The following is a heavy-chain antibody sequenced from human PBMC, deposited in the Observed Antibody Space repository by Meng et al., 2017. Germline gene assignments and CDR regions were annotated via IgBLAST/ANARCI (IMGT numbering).Heavy chain of an antibody. D-gene: IGHD3-9*01. CDR2: IKSNTDGGTT. Sequence: VDLGESGGDFVKPGGSLRLSCAASGFYFSNAWMSWVRQAPGKGLEWVGRIKSNTDGGTTEYAAPVTGRFTISRDDSKSTLNLHLSGLRTDDTGVYYCTWDDKAVSDYWGQGTLVTVSS. CDR1: GFYFSNAW. J-gene: IGHJ4*02. V-gene: IGHV3-15*01. CDR3: TWDDKAVSDY.